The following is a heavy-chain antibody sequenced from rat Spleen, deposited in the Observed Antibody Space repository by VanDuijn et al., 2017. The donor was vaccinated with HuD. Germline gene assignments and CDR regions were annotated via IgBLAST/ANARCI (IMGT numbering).Heavy chain of an antibody. CDR1: GFTFSDYN. CDR3: ARHGTVGRVYLPFDY. CDR2: ISYDGSST. Sequence: EVQLVESGGGLVRPGRSLKLSCAASGFTFSDYNMAWVRQAPKKGREWVATISYDGSSTYYRDSVKCRFTISRNNVENTLYLQMDSLRSEDTATYYCARHGTVGRVYLPFDYWGQGVMVTVSS. V-gene: IGHV5-7*01. D-gene: IGHD1-4*01. J-gene: IGHJ2*01.